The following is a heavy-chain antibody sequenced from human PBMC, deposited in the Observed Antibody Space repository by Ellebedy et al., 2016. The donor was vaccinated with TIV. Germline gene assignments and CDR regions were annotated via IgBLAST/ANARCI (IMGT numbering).Heavy chain of an antibody. CDR2: ICASGST. J-gene: IGHJ5*02. CDR1: GGSISSRC. Sequence: MPGGSLRLSCTVSGGSISSRCWSWIRRPAGKGLEWIGRICASGSTHNNPSLKSRVIMLVDTSKNQFSLRLRSVTAADTAIYYCARENFDWLYGWFDPWGQGTLVTVSS. CDR3: ARENFDWLYGWFDP. D-gene: IGHD3-9*01. V-gene: IGHV4-4*07.